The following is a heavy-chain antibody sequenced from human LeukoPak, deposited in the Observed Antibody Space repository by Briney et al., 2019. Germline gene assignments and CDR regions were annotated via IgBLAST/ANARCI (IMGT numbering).Heavy chain of an antibody. V-gene: IGHV4-30-4*01. CDR1: AVSINSGDCY. CDR2: IHSTGNT. J-gene: IGHJ4*02. Sequence: SETLSLTSSVSAVSINSGDCYWSWPRQSPGKTLEWIAYIHSTGNTYYNPSLNSLVIISLDTSKNQFSLELNSVTAADTAVYYCARDSYSYGYGGFDYWGQGILVTASS. CDR3: ARDSYSYGYGGFDY. D-gene: IGHD5-18*01.